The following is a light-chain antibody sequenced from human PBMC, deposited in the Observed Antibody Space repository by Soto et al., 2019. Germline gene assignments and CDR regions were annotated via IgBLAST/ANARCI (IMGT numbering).Light chain of an antibody. CDR3: QKYNSAPWT. V-gene: IGKV1-27*01. CDR1: QGISNY. J-gene: IGKJ1*01. CDR2: VAS. Sequence: DIQMTQSPSSLSASVGDRVTITCRASQGISNYLAWYQQQPGKVPKLLIYVASTIPSGVPSRFSGSGSGTDFTLTISSMQPEDVATYYCQKYNSAPWTFGQGTKVEIK.